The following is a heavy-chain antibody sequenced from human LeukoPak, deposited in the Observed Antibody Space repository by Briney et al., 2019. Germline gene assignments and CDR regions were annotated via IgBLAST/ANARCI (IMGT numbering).Heavy chain of an antibody. D-gene: IGHD3-22*01. CDR2: IRYDGSNK. Sequence: GGSLRLSCAASGFTFSSYGMHWVRQAPGKGLEWVAVIRYDGSNKYYADSVKGRFTISRDNSKNTLYLQMNSLRAEDTAVYYCAKTSYYYDSSGYPNYWGQGTLVTVSS. CDR3: AKTSYYYDSSGYPNY. CDR1: GFTFSSYG. V-gene: IGHV3-30*02. J-gene: IGHJ4*02.